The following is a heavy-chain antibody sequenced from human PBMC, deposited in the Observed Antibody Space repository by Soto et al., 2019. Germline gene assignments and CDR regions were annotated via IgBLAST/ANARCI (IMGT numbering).Heavy chain of an antibody. CDR2: IYSGGTT. Sequence: PGGSLRLSCAASGFTVSSNYMSWVRQAPGKGLEWVSVIYSGGTTYYADSVKGRFTISRDNSKNTLYLQMNILRAEDTAVYYCARDAGKHEGRDYWGQGTLVTVSS. CDR3: ARDAGKHEGRDY. J-gene: IGHJ4*02. V-gene: IGHV3-66*01. CDR1: GFTVSSNY.